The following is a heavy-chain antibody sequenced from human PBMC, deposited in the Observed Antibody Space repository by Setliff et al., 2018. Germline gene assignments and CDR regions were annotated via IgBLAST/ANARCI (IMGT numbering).Heavy chain of an antibody. V-gene: IGHV4-38-2*01. CDR3: ARGKVLYDYVWGSYRYEDYYYGMDV. J-gene: IGHJ6*02. CDR2: IYHSGST. CDR1: GYSISSGYY. D-gene: IGHD3-16*02. Sequence: SETLSLTCAVSGYSISSGYYWGWIRQPPGKGLEWIGSIYHSGSTYYNPSLKSRVTISVDTSKNQFSLKLGSVTAADTAVYYCARGKVLYDYVWGSYRYEDYYYGMDVWGQGTTVTVSS.